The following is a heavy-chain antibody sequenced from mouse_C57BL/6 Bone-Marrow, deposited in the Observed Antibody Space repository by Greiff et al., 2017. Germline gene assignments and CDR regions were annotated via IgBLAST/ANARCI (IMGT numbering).Heavy chain of an antibody. J-gene: IGHJ1*03. V-gene: IGHV1-9*01. CDR2: ILPGGGST. CDR1: GYTFTGYW. Sequence: QVQLKESGAELMKPGASVKLSCKATGYTFTGYWIEWVKQRPGHGLEWIGEILPGGGSTNYNEKFKGKATFTADTSSNTAYMQLSSLTTEDSAIYYCARDGYYGDFDFWGRGTTVTVSS. CDR3: ARDGYYGDFDF.